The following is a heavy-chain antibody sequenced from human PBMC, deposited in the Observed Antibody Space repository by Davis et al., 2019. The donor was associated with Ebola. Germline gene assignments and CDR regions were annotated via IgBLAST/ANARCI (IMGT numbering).Heavy chain of an antibody. Sequence: MPSETLSLTCAVYGGSFSGYYWSWIRQPPGKGLEWIGEINHSGSTNYNPSLKSRVTISVDTSKNQFSLKLSSVTAADTAVYYCARGRGVYSSGWYLGYWGQGTLVTVSS. CDR3: ARGRGVYSSGWYLGY. V-gene: IGHV4-34*01. J-gene: IGHJ4*02. D-gene: IGHD6-19*01. CDR1: GGSFSGYY. CDR2: INHSGST.